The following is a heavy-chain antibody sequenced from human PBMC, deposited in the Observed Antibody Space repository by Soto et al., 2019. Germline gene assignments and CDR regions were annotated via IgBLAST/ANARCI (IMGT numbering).Heavy chain of an antibody. CDR3: ARGQRFSDWFDP. J-gene: IGHJ5*02. D-gene: IGHD3-3*01. V-gene: IGHV4-4*07. CDR2: IYSSGST. Sequence: ASETLSLTCTVTGGPISGYYWTWIRQSAGGGLEWIGRIYSSGSTNYNPSLKSRVTISLDTSMNHFSLRLSSVTAADTAVYYCARGQRFSDWFDPWGQGTLVTVSS. CDR1: GGPISGYY.